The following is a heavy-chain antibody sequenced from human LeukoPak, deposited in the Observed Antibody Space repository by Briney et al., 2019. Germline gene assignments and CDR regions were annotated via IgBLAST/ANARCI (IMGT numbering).Heavy chain of an antibody. CDR2: ISYDGSNK. D-gene: IGHD2-2*01. CDR3: ARDHCSSTSCYYYYGMDV. J-gene: IGHJ6*02. CDR1: GFTFSSYW. Sequence: PGGSLRLSCAASGFTFSSYWMSWVRQAPGKGLEWVAVISYDGSNKYYADSVKGRFTISRDNSKNTLYLQMNSLRAEDTAVYYCARDHCSSTSCYYYYGMDVWGQGTTVTVSS. V-gene: IGHV3-30-3*01.